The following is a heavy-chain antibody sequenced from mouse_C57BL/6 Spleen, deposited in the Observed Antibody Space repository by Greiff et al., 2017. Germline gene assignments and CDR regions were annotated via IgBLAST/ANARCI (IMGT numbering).Heavy chain of an antibody. CDR1: GYAFSSYW. D-gene: IGHD2-1*01. J-gene: IGHJ1*03. Sequence: VQLQQSGAELVKPGASVKLSCKASGYAFSSYWMNWVKQRPGKGLEWIGQIYPGDGDTNYNGKFKGKATLTADKSSSTAYMQLSSLTSEDSAVYFWARSNYGNYEPGWYFDVWGTGTTVTVSS. V-gene: IGHV1-80*01. CDR3: ARSNYGNYEPGWYFDV. CDR2: IYPGDGDT.